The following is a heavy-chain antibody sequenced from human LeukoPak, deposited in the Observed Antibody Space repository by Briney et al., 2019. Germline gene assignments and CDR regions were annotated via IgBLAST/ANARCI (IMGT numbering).Heavy chain of an antibody. J-gene: IGHJ6*02. CDR2: ISGSGGST. V-gene: IGHV3-23*01. D-gene: IGHD3-3*01. CDR1: GFTFSSYA. CDR3: AKADYDFWSGYYHSGYYYGMDV. Sequence: GGSLRLSCAASGFTFSSYAMSWVRQAPGKGLEWVSAISGSGGSTYYADSVKGRFTISRDNSKNTLYLQMNSLRAEDTAVYYCAKADYDFWSGYYHSGYYYGMDVWGQGTTVTVSS.